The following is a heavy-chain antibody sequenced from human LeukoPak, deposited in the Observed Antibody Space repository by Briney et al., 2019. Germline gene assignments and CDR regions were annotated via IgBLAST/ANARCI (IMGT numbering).Heavy chain of an antibody. J-gene: IGHJ4*02. Sequence: LSLTCTVSGGSISSGGYYWSWVRQAPGKGLEWVSGSCGSGGSTYYADSVKGRFTISRDNSKNTLFLQMNSLRAEDTAVYYCAKNTDASCYSPIGYWGQGTLVTVSS. CDR3: AKNTDASCYSPIGY. CDR1: GGSISSGGYY. CDR2: SCGSGGST. V-gene: IGHV3-23*01. D-gene: IGHD2-15*01.